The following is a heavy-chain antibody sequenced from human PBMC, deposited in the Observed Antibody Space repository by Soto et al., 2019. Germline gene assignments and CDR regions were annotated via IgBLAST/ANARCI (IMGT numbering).Heavy chain of an antibody. V-gene: IGHV3-30*18. J-gene: IGHJ5*02. CDR3: AKDPGAVAMIHERGNWFDP. D-gene: IGHD6-19*01. CDR2: ISYDGSNK. Sequence: GGSLRLSCAASGFTFSSYGMHWVRQAPGKGLEWVAVISYDGSNKYYADSVKGRFTISRDNSKNTLYLQMNSLRAEDTAVYYCAKDPGAVAMIHERGNWFDPWGQGTLVTVSS. CDR1: GFTFSSYG.